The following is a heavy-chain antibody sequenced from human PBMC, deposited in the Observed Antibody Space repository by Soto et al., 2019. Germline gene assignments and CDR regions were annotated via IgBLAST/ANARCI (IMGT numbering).Heavy chain of an antibody. Sequence: SVKVSCKTSGFTFTNSAVQWVLQARGQRLEWIGWIIVASGRTNYAREVQERVTISRDTSTATAYMELSGLRSEDTAVYYCVAELYSGGGCCSFDFWGQGTMVTVSS. CDR3: VAELYSGGGCCSFDF. V-gene: IGHV1-58*01. J-gene: IGHJ3*01. CDR2: IIVASGRT. CDR1: GFTFTNSA. D-gene: IGHD2-21*02.